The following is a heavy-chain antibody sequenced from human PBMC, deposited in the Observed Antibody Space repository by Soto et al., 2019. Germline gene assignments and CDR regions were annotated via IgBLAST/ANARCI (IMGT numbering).Heavy chain of an antibody. V-gene: IGHV5-51*01. CDR2: IYPGDSDT. D-gene: IGHD3-22*01. J-gene: IGHJ3*02. CDR1: GYSFTIYW. CDR3: ARGGGMRYYDSSGYYGFAFDI. Sequence: GESLKISCKGSGYSFTIYWIGWVRQMPGKGLEWMGIIYPGDSDTRYSPSFQGQVTISADKSISTAYLQWSSLKASDTAMYYCARGGGMRYYDSSGYYGFAFDIWGQGTMVTVSS.